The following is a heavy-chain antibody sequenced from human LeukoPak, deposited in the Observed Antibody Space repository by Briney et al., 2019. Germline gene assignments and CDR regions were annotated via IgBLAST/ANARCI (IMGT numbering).Heavy chain of an antibody. D-gene: IGHD3-16*01. CDR1: GFTFSGCA. CDR2: VSYDGIIK. J-gene: IGHJ4*02. V-gene: IGHV3-30*04. CDR3: ATGGGLATEIDY. Sequence: GGSLRLSCATSGFTFSGCAMHWARQAPGKGLEWVAVVSYDGIIKYYADSLKGRFTISRDNSKNTLYLQMNSLRTEDTAMYYCATGGGLATEIDYWGQGTLVTVSS.